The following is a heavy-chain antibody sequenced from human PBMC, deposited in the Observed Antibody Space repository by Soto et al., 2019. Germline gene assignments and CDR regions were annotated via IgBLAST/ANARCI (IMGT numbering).Heavy chain of an antibody. CDR2: ISAYNGNT. CDR3: ARDEYSSSSLDY. J-gene: IGHJ4*02. D-gene: IGHD6-6*01. Sequence: ASLKVSCKASGYTFTNYGISWVRQAPGQGLEWMGWISAYNGNTNYAQRLQGRVTMTTDTSTSTAYMELRSLRSDDTAVYYCARDEYSSSSLDYWGQGTLVTVSS. V-gene: IGHV1-18*01. CDR1: GYTFTNYG.